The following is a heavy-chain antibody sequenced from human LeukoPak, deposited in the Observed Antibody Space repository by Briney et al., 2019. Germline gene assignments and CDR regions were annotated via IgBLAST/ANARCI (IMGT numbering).Heavy chain of an antibody. D-gene: IGHD3-10*01. J-gene: IGHJ4*02. CDR3: ARGILWFGEFLDY. V-gene: IGHV1-2*02. CDR2: INPNSGGT. CDR1: GYTFTGYY. Sequence: ASVKVSCKASGYTFTGYYMHWVRQAPGQGLEWMGWINPNSGGTNYAQKLQGRVTMTTDTSTSTAYMELRSLRSDDTAVYYCARGILWFGEFLDYWGQGTLVTVSS.